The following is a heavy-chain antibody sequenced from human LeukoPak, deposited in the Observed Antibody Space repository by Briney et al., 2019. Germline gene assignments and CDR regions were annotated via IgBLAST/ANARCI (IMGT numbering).Heavy chain of an antibody. V-gene: IGHV4-39*07. D-gene: IGHD3-22*01. CDR2: IYYSGST. J-gene: IGHJ4*02. CDR1: GGSISSGSYY. Sequence: KPSETLSPTCTVSGGSISSGSYYWGWIRQPPGKGLEWIGSIYYSGSTDYNPSLKSRVIISVDTSKNQFSLKLSSVTAADTAVYHCARGADSSGYYSIFYFDYWGQGTLVTVSS. CDR3: ARGADSSGYYSIFYFDY.